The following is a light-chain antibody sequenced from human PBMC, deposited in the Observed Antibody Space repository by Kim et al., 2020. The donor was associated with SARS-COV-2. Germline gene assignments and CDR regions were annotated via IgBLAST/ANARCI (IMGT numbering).Light chain of an antibody. Sequence: GQSITITCTGTRSDVGGYNYVSWYQQHPGKAPKLMIYDGSNRPSGVSNRFSGSKSGNTASLTISGLQAEDEADYYCSSYTSSSTNVFGTGTKVTVL. CDR2: DGS. CDR1: RSDVGGYNY. J-gene: IGLJ1*01. V-gene: IGLV2-14*03. CDR3: SSYTSSSTNV.